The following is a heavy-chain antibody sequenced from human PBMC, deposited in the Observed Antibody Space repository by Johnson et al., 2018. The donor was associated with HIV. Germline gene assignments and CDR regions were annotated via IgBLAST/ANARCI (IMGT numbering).Heavy chain of an antibody. CDR2: IYSGGRT. D-gene: IGHD2-21*01. V-gene: IGHV3-53*01. CDR1: GFTVSNNF. CDR3: ARDPITPYERGPDALDV. J-gene: IGHJ3*01. Sequence: VQLVESGGGLMQPGGSLRLSCVASGFTVSNNFMSWVRQAPGKGLEWVSVIYSGGRTYYTDSVKGRFTISRDTAKNTLYLQMNSLRVEDTAVYYCARDPITPYERGPDALDVWGQGTVVTVSS.